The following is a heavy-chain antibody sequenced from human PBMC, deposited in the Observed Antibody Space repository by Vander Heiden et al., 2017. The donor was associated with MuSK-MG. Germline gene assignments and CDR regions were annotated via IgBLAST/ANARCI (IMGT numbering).Heavy chain of an antibody. CDR3: ARYKQGQQWLSSYWYFDL. J-gene: IGHJ2*01. D-gene: IGHD6-19*01. V-gene: IGHV4-39*07. Sequence: HLRLQESGPGLVQPSETLSLPSTVSGASISSRRYYWGCIRQPPGKGLGWVESIYYSGSSFYSPSLKRRITISVDTSKNQFSLKLGSVTAADTAVDYCARYKQGQQWLSSYWYFDLGGRGTMVTGSS. CDR2: IYYSGSS. CDR1: GASISSRRYY.